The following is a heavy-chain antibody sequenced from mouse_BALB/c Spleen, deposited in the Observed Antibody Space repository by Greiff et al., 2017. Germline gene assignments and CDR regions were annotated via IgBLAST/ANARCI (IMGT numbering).Heavy chain of an antibody. CDR3: ARGPTATYAMDY. CDR1: GYAFSSYW. CDR2: IYPGDGDT. Sequence: QVQLKESGAELVRPGSSVKISCKASGYAFSSYWMNWVKQRPGQGLEWIGQIYPGDGDTNYNGKFKGKATLTADKSSSTAYMQLSSLTSEDSAVYFCARGPTATYAMDYWGQGTSVTVSS. D-gene: IGHD1-2*01. J-gene: IGHJ4*01. V-gene: IGHV1-80*01.